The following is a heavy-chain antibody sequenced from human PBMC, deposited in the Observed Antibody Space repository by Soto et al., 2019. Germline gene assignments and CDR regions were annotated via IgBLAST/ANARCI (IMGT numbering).Heavy chain of an antibody. CDR2: ISYDGSTK. D-gene: IGHD4-17*01. CDR1: GFTFSRYA. Sequence: GGSLRLSCGASGFTFSRYAMHWVRQAPGKGLEWVAVISYDGSTKYYADSVKGRFTISRDNSKSTLYLQMNGLRPEDTAVYYCARNDYDTYYFDYWGQGTLVTVSS. J-gene: IGHJ4*02. CDR3: ARNDYDTYYFDY. V-gene: IGHV3-30-3*01.